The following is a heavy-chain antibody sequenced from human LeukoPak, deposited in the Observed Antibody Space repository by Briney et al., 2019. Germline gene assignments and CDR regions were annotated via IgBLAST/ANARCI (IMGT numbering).Heavy chain of an antibody. CDR3: ATDREGDPSAYYLV. J-gene: IGHJ4*02. D-gene: IGHD3-22*01. CDR1: GFTFSSFA. V-gene: IGHV3-23*01. Sequence: GGSLRLSCAASGFTFSSFAMSWVRQAPGKGLEWVSVLCGSDDTTYYADSVKGRFTISRDNSKNTLYLQMNSLRAEDTAVYYCATDREGDPSAYYLVGGQGTLITVSS. CDR2: LCGSDDTT.